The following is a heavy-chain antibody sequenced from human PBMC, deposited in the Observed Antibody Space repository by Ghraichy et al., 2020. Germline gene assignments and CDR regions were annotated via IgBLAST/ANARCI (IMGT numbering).Heavy chain of an antibody. D-gene: IGHD5-12*01. J-gene: IGHJ5*02. CDR3: ARVGGNIVATIGRWFDP. Sequence: SCAVYGGSFSGYYWSWIRQPPGKGLEWIGEINHSGSTNYNPSLKSRVTISVDTSKNQFSLKLSSVTAADTAVYYCARVGGNIVATIGRWFDPWGQGTLVTVSS. CDR1: GGSFSGYY. CDR2: INHSGST. V-gene: IGHV4-34*01.